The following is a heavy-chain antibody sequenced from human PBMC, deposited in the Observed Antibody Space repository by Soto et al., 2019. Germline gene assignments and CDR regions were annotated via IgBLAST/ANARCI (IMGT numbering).Heavy chain of an antibody. V-gene: IGHV3-11*01. D-gene: IGHD2-15*01. CDR1: GFIFSDFY. CDR2: INARGDTI. CDR3: ARTDLNFVVPPASVLFDP. J-gene: IGHJ5*02. Sequence: GGSLRLSCAASGFIFSDFYMSWIRQAPGKGLEWLSCINARGDTIYSADSVKGRFTISRDNAKNSLFFQLNRLRAEDTAVYYCARTDLNFVVPPASVLFDPWGRGTLVTVSS.